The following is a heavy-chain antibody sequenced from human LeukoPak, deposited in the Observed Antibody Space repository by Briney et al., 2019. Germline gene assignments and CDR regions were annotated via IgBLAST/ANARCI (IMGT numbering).Heavy chain of an antibody. V-gene: IGHV1-8*03. D-gene: IGHD4-11*01. CDR1: GGTFSSYA. J-gene: IGHJ6*03. CDR2: MNPNSGNT. CDR3: ARLGRDYRGYYYYYYMDV. Sequence: ASVKVSCKASGGTFSSYAINWVRQAAGQGLEWMGWMNPNSGNTGYAQKFQGRVTITRNTSISTAYMELSSLRSEDTAVYYCARLGRDYRGYYYYYYMDVWGKGTTVTVSS.